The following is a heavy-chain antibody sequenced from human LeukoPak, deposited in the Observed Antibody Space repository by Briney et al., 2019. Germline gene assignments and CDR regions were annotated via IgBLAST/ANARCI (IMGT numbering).Heavy chain of an antibody. CDR1: GLTFSNAW. CDR2: IKSKTDGGTT. D-gene: IGHD1-26*01. CDR3: TTAIDSVGANYYFDY. J-gene: IGHJ4*02. Sequence: GGSLRLSCAASGLTFSNAWMSWVRQAPGKGMESVGRIKSKTDGGTTDYAAPVKGRFTISRDDSKDTLYLQMNSLKTEDTAVYYCTTAIDSVGANYYFDYWGQGTLVTVSS. V-gene: IGHV3-15*01.